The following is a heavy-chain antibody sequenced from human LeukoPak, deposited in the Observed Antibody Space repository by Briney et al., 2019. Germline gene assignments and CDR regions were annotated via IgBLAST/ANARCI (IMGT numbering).Heavy chain of an antibody. CDR3: ARTHYDSKKPYPFDI. D-gene: IGHD3-22*01. Sequence: SGPALVKPTQTLTLTCTFSGFSLSTSGMCVSWIRQPPGKALEWLARIDWDDDKYYSTSLKTRLTISKDTSKNQVVLTMTNMDPVDTATYYCARTHYDSKKPYPFDIWGQGTMVTVSS. J-gene: IGHJ3*02. V-gene: IGHV2-70*11. CDR2: IDWDDDK. CDR1: GFSLSTSGMC.